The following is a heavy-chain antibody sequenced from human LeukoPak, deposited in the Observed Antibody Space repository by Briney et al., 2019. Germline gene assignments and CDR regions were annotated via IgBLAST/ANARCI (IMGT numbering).Heavy chain of an antibody. D-gene: IGHD3-10*01. CDR1: GDSISSSSYY. CDR2: FYYSGST. J-gene: IGHJ4*02. CDR3: ARAGCHRITDHHY. Sequence: SETLSLTCTVSGDSISSSSYYWGWIRQPPGKGLEWIGTFYYSGSTYYSPSLKSRVTISVDTSKNQFSLKLSSVTAADTAVYYCARAGCHRITDHHYWGQGTLVTVSS. V-gene: IGHV4-39*07.